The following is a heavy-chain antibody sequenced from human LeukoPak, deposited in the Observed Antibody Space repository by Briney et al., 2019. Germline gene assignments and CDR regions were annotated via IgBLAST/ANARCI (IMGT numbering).Heavy chain of an antibody. CDR1: GFTFSSYW. CDR2: INQDRSEK. D-gene: IGHD5-18*01. CDR3: ARDGYNYVNGFDY. V-gene: IGHV3-7*01. J-gene: IGHJ4*02. Sequence: PGGSLRLSCAASGFTFSSYWMSWVRQAPGKGLEWVAHINQDRSEKYYADSVKGRFTISRDNANKSLYLQMNSLRAQDTAVYYCARDGYNYVNGFDYWGQGTLVTVSS.